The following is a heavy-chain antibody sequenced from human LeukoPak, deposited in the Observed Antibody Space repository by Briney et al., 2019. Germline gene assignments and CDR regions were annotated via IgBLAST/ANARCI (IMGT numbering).Heavy chain of an antibody. Sequence: SETLSLTCTVSGGSISSYYWSWIRQPPGKGLGWIGYIYYSGSTNYNPSLKSRVTISVDTSKSQFSLKLSPVTAADTAVYYCARVRVSGVAVAYPQYFDYWGQGTLVTVSS. CDR2: IYYSGST. V-gene: IGHV4-59*01. CDR1: GGSISSYY. D-gene: IGHD6-19*01. J-gene: IGHJ4*02. CDR3: ARVRVSGVAVAYPQYFDY.